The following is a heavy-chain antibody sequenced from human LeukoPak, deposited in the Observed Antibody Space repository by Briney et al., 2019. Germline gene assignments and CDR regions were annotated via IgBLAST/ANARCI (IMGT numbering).Heavy chain of an antibody. J-gene: IGHJ4*02. D-gene: IGHD3-22*01. CDR1: GFTFIHYG. CDR2: IRYDESIK. V-gene: IGHV3-30*02. Sequence: GGSLRLSCAASGFTFIHYGIHWVRQAPGKGLEWVAFIRYDESIKYYADSVKGRFTISRDNSKNTLYLQMNSLRAEDTAVYYCAKDRGREYYYDSSGYPYFDYWGQGTLVTVSS. CDR3: AKDRGREYYYDSSGYPYFDY.